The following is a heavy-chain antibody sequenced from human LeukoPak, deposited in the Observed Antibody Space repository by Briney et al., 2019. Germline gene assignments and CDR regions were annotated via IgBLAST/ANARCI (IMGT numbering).Heavy chain of an antibody. J-gene: IGHJ6*03. CDR3: ARERAKLDYYYCMDV. CDR1: GFYFNGYG. Sequence: AGGSLRLSCAASGFYFNGYGMAWVRQAPGKGLEWVSGISGSGGNTYYADSVKGRFTLSRDNSENTVYLQMNSLRGEDTAVYYCARERAKLDYYYCMDVWGKGTTVTVSS. V-gene: IGHV3-23*01. D-gene: IGHD6-13*01. CDR2: ISGSGGNT.